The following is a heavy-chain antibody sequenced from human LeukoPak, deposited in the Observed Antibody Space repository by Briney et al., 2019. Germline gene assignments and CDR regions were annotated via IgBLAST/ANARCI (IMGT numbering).Heavy chain of an antibody. J-gene: IGHJ6*03. Sequence: ASVKVSCKASGYTFTSYYMHWVRQAPGQGLEWMGIINPSGGSTSYAQKFQGRVTMTRDMSTSTVYMELSSLRSEDTAVYYCASSRYYYDRPPPMDVWGKGTTVTVSS. CDR3: ASSRYYYDRPPPMDV. V-gene: IGHV1-46*01. D-gene: IGHD3-22*01. CDR1: GYTFTSYY. CDR2: INPSGGST.